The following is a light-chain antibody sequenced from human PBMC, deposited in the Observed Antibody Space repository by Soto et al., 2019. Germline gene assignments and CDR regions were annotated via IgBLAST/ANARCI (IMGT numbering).Light chain of an antibody. J-gene: IGKJ4*01. CDR3: QQYNNWLGLN. V-gene: IGKV3-15*01. Sequence: EIVMTQSPATLSVSPGERATLSCRASQSVSSNLAWYQQKPGQAPRLLIYGASTRATGIPARFSGSGSGTEFTLTISSLQSEDFAVYYCQQYNNWLGLNFGGGTKVEIK. CDR1: QSVSSN. CDR2: GAS.